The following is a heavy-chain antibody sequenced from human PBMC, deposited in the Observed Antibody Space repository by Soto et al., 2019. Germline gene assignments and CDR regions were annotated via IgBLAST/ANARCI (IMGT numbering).Heavy chain of an antibody. D-gene: IGHD6-13*01. J-gene: IGHJ5*02. CDR2: IYYSGST. CDR3: ARRERAAGTDWWFDP. V-gene: IGHV4-39*02. CDR1: GGSISSSSFH. Sequence: QLQLQESGPGLVKPSETLSLTCTVSGGSISSSSFHWGWIRQPPGKGLEWIGSIYYSGSTYYSPSLKSRVTISVDTSTNHSSLKLSSVTAADAAVYYCARRERAAGTDWWFDPWGQGPLVTVSS.